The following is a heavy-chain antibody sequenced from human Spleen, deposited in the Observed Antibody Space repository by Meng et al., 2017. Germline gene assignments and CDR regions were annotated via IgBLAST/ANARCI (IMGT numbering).Heavy chain of an antibody. D-gene: IGHD3-10*01. CDR1: GGSISSYY. V-gene: IGHV4-4*07. Sequence: SETLSLTCTVSGGSISSYYWSWIRQSAGKGLEWIGSIRGSTDYNPSLKSRVAMSLDTSKNQFSLKLSSVTAADTAAYYCARAWFGGSSYGMDVWGQGTTVTVSS. CDR2: IRGST. CDR3: ARAWFGGSSYGMDV. J-gene: IGHJ6*02.